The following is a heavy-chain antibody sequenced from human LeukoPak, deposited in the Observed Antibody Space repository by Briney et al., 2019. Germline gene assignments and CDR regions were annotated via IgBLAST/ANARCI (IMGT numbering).Heavy chain of an antibody. CDR3: ARDGHKYGLERFDY. D-gene: IGHD3/OR15-3a*01. J-gene: IGHJ4*02. CDR1: GFTFSSYA. Sequence: PGGSLRLSCAASGFTFSSYAMSWVRQAPAKGLEWMGSIYYTGSTFYYPSLKSRVSIAMDTSKNQFSLTLTSVTAADTAVYYCARDGHKYGLERFDYWGQGTLVTVSS. V-gene: IGHV4-39*07. CDR2: IYYTGST.